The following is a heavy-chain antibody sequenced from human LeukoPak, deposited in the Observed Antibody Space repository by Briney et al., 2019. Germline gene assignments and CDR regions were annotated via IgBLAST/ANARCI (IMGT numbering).Heavy chain of an antibody. J-gene: IGHJ6*03. Sequence: ASVKVSCKASGYTFTSYGISWVRQAPGQGLEWMGWISAYNGNTNYAQKLQGRVTMTTDTSTSTAYMELSSLRSEDTAVYYCARGDIVVVPAAKDYYYYMDVWGKGTTVTISS. CDR3: ARGDIVVVPAAKDYYYYMDV. V-gene: IGHV1-18*01. CDR2: ISAYNGNT. CDR1: GYTFTSYG. D-gene: IGHD2-2*01.